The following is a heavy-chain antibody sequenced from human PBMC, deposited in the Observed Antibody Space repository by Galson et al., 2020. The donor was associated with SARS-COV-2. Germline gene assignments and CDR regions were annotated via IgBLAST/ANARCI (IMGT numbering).Heavy chain of an antibody. CDR2: IAWDDDK. CDR3: ARISWYSSSWPSFDY. V-gene: IGHV2-70*01. CDR1: GFSLSTSGMC. D-gene: IGHD6-13*01. J-gene: IGHJ4*02. Sequence: SGPTLVKPTQTLTLTCTFSGFSLSTSGMCVSWIRQPPGKALEWLALIAWDDDKYYSTSLKTRLTISKDTSKNQVVLTMTNMDPVDTATYYCARISWYSSSWPSFDYWGQGTLVTVSS.